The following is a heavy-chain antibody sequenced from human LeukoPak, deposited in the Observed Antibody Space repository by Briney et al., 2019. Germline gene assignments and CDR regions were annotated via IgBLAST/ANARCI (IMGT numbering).Heavy chain of an antibody. V-gene: IGHV3-74*01. J-gene: IGHJ4*02. Sequence: GGSLRLSCAASGFTFSSYSMNWVRQPPGKGPVWVSRINSDGVSTNYADSVRGRFTISRDNAKNTLYLQMNSLRAEDTAVYYCVSFGVRGWGQGVLVTVSS. CDR3: VSFGVRG. D-gene: IGHD3-3*01. CDR1: GFTFSSYS. CDR2: INSDGVST.